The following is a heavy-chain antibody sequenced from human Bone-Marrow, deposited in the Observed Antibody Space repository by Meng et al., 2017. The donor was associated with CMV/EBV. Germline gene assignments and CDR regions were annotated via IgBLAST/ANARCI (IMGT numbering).Heavy chain of an antibody. CDR2: IVVGSGNT. D-gene: IGHD1-26*01. CDR3: AAEMYSGSYYIDY. J-gene: IGHJ4*02. V-gene: IGHV1-58*01. CDR1: GFTFTSSA. Sequence: SVKVSCKASGFTFTSSAVQWVRQARGQRLEWIGWIVVGSGNTNYAQKFQERVTITRDMSTSTAYMELSSLRSEDTAVYYCAAEMYSGSYYIDYWGQGTLVTVSS.